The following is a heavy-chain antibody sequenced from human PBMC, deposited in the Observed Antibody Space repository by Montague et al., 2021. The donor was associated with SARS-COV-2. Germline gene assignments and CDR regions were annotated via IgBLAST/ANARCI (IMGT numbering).Heavy chain of an antibody. CDR1: GGSISSYY. D-gene: IGHD1-26*01. J-gene: IGHJ6*02. CDR3: AREEWGLPTTDHYYYYYGMDV. CDR2: IYTSGST. Sequence: SETLSLTCTVSGGSISSYYWSWIRQPAGKGLEWIGRIYTSGSTNYNPSLKSRVTMSVDTSKNQFSLKLSSVTAADTAVYYCAREEWGLPTTDHYYYYYGMDVWGQGTTVTVSS. V-gene: IGHV4-4*07.